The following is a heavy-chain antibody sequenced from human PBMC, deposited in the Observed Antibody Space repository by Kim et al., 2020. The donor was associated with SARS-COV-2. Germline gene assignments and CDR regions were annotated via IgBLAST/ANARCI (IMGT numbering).Heavy chain of an antibody. Sequence: SETLSLTCAVYGGSFSGYYWSWIRQPPGKGLEWIGEINHSGSTNYNPSLKSRVTISVDTSKNQFSLKLSSVTAADTAVYYCARRRGGWYFDLWGRGTLVTVSS. D-gene: IGHD6-25*01. V-gene: IGHV4-34*01. CDR2: INHSGST. J-gene: IGHJ2*01. CDR3: ARRRGGWYFDL. CDR1: GGSFSGYY.